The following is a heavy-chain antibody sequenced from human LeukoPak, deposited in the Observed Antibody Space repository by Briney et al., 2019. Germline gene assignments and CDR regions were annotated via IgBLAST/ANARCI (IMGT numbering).Heavy chain of an antibody. CDR2: ISSSSSYI. J-gene: IGHJ4*02. CDR1: GFSFSSYS. V-gene: IGHV3-21*01. CDR3: ARSRGYYCSAGSCYYPFDY. Sequence: GGSLRLSCAVSGFSFSSYSMNWVRQAPGTGLEWVSSISSSSSYIYYADSVKGRFTISRDNAKKSLYVQMNSLRAEDTAVYYCARSRGYYCSAGSCYYPFDYWGQGTLVTVSS. D-gene: IGHD2-15*01.